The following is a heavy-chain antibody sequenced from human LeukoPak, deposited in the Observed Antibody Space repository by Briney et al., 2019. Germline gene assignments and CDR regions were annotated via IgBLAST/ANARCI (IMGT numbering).Heavy chain of an antibody. J-gene: IGHJ4*02. D-gene: IGHD6-19*01. Sequence: PGGSLRLSCAASGFTFSSYGMHWVRQAPGKGLEWVAFIRYDGSNKYYADSVKGRFTISRDNSKNTLYLQMNSLRAEDTAVYYCASEDPGISGWSSIDYWGQGTLVTVSS. V-gene: IGHV3-30*02. CDR2: IRYDGSNK. CDR3: ASEDPGISGWSSIDY. CDR1: GFTFSSYG.